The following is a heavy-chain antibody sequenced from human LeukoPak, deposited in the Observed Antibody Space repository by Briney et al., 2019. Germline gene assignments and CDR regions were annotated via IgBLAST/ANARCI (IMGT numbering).Heavy chain of an antibody. D-gene: IGHD6-13*01. V-gene: IGHV1-8*01. CDR1: GYTFTSSD. J-gene: IGHJ4*02. CDR2: TNPNSGKT. Sequence: GASVKVSYKASGYTFTSSDINWVRQAPGQGLEWMGWTNPNSGKTGYARKFQGRATMTKNTSISTAYMEVSSLGYDDTAIYYCARGRPGLASAGTYDFWGQGTLITVSS. CDR3: ARGRPGLASAGTYDF.